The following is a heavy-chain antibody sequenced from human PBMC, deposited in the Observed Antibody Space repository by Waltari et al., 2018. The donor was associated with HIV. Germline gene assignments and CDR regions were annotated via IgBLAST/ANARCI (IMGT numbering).Heavy chain of an antibody. J-gene: IGHJ4*02. Sequence: EVQRVESGGDLLKPGGCLRLSCAAPGFTLNSFWMARVRQAPGKGLEWVGRIKTKGDGGATDYAAAVKGRFTISRDDSKNTVYLQMNSLKIEDTAVYYCTSEEDYGSGSHFDYWGQGTLVTVSS. CDR1: GFTLNSFW. V-gene: IGHV3-15*01. D-gene: IGHD3-10*01. CDR2: IKTKGDGGAT. CDR3: TSEEDYGSGSHFDY.